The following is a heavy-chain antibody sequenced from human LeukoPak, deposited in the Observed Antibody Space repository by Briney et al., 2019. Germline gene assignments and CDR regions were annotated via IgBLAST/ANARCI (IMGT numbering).Heavy chain of an antibody. V-gene: IGHV3-33*06. CDR2: IWYDGSSK. CDR3: AKPMRRNCSSTSCYPYYFDY. Sequence: GGSLRLSCAASGFTFSSYGMHWVRQAPGKGLEWVAVIWYDGSSKYYADSMKGRFTISRDNSKNTLYLQMNSLRAEDTAVYYCAKPMRRNCSSTSCYPYYFDYWGQGTLVTVSS. J-gene: IGHJ4*02. D-gene: IGHD2-2*01. CDR1: GFTFSSYG.